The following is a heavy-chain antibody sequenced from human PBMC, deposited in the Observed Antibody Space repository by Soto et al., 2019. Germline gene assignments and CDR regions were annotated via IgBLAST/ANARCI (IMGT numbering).Heavy chain of an antibody. CDR3: AKTFFSGSGSYRGWFDP. D-gene: IGHD3-10*01. CDR2: ISGSGDNT. V-gene: IGHV3-23*01. J-gene: IGHJ5*02. Sequence: GGSLRLSCAASGFMFSSYAMTWVRQAPGKGLEWVSVISGSGDNTYYADSVKGRFTISRDGSKDTLYLQMSSLRADDTAVYYCAKTFFSGSGSYRGWFDPWGQGTQVTVSS. CDR1: GFMFSSYA.